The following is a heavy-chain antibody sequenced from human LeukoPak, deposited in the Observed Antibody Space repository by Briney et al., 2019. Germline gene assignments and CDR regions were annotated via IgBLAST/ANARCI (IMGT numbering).Heavy chain of an antibody. V-gene: IGHV3-30*02. J-gene: IGHJ4*02. D-gene: IGHD6-13*01. Sequence: GGSLRLSCAASGFTFSSYGMHWVRQAPGKGLEWVAFIRYDGSNKYYADSVKGRFTISRDNAKNSLYLQMNSLRAEDTAVYYCARDMSSSWDSPGVDYWGQGTLVTVSS. CDR1: GFTFSSYG. CDR3: ARDMSSSWDSPGVDY. CDR2: IRYDGSNK.